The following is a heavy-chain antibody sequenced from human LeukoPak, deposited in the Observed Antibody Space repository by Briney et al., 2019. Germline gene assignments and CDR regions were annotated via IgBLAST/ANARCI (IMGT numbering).Heavy chain of an antibody. CDR3: ARERGDTAMFRFIDR. V-gene: IGHV4-31*03. D-gene: IGHD5-18*01. CDR2: IYDDGGI. J-gene: IGHJ5*02. Sequence: KPSETLSLTCTLSGGSITSGGYYWTWIRQFPGKGLEWIGFIYDDGGIYYNPSLRRRVTISLDTSNIQFSLKLSSVTAADTAVYYCARERGDTAMFRFIDRWGQRTLVTVSS. CDR1: GGSITSGGYY.